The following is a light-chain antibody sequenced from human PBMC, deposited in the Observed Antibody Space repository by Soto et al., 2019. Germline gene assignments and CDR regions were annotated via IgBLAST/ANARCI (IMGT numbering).Light chain of an antibody. CDR3: AAWDATLDGYV. CDR2: SYD. Sequence: QSLLTQPPSASGTPGQRVTTSCSTSSSNLGDNTVNWYQHVPGTAPKLLIYSYDQRPSGVPDRFSGSRSGTSASLAISGLQSEDEADYYCAAWDATLDGYVFGTGTKVTVL. V-gene: IGLV1-44*01. CDR1: SSNLGDNT. J-gene: IGLJ1*01.